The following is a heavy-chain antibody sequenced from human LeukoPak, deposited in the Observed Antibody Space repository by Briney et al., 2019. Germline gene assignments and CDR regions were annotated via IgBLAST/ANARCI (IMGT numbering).Heavy chain of an antibody. Sequence: PGGSLRLSCAASGFTFSDYYMSWIRQAPGKGLEWVSYISSSGSTIYYADSVKGRFTISRDNAKNSLYLQMNSLRAEDTAVYYCARVGYCSSTSCSYYYYYMDVWGKGTTVTVSS. CDR3: ARVGYCSSTSCSYYYYYMDV. J-gene: IGHJ6*03. V-gene: IGHV3-11*04. CDR1: GFTFSDYY. CDR2: ISSSGSTI. D-gene: IGHD2-2*01.